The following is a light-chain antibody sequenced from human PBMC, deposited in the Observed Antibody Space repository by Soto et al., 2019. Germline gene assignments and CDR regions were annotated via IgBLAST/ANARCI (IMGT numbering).Light chain of an antibody. CDR3: CSYSGGSTSFV. CDR2: EVT. J-gene: IGLJ1*01. CDR1: SSDVGSYNL. V-gene: IGLV2-23*02. Sequence: QSALTQPASVSGSPGQSITISCTGTSSDVGSYNLVSWYQQHPDKAPKLMIYEVTKRPSGVSSRFSGSKSGDTASLTISGLHAEDEADYYYCSYSGGSTSFVFGAATTIT.